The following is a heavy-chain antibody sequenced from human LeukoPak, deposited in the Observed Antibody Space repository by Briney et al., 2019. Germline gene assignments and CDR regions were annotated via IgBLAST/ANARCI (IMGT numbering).Heavy chain of an antibody. Sequence: GASVKVSCKASGYTFTGYYMHWVRQAPGQGLEWMGGIIPIFGTANYAQKFQGRVTITADKSTSTAYMELSSLRSEDTAVYYCARLLRYSYQAFDIWGQGTMVTVSS. CDR2: IIPIFGTA. CDR3: ARLLRYSYQAFDI. CDR1: GYTFTGYY. J-gene: IGHJ3*02. D-gene: IGHD5-18*01. V-gene: IGHV1-69*06.